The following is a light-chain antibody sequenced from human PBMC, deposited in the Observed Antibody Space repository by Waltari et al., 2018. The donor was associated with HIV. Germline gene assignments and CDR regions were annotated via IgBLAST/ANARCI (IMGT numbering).Light chain of an antibody. J-gene: IGLJ2*01. CDR3: SSYRGSSTLVV. V-gene: IGLV2-14*01. Sequence: QSALTPPASVSGSPGQSITISCTGASSDVGGYDYVSWYQQHPGKAPKLMIYEVTNRPSGISNRFSGSKSGNTASLTISGLQAEDEADYYCSSYRGSSTLVVFGGGTKLTVL. CDR1: SSDVGGYDY. CDR2: EVT.